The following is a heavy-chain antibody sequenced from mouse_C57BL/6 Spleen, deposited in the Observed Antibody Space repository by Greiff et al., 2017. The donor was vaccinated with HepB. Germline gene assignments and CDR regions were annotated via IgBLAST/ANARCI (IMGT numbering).Heavy chain of an antibody. Sequence: VMLVESGPGLVAPSPCLSITCTVSGFSFTSYAISWVRQPPGKGLEWLGVICTGGGTNYNSALKSRLSISKDNSKSKVFLKMSSLQTDDTARYYCARNDDGYLRYFDVWGTGTTVTVSS. CDR1: GFSFTSYA. CDR2: ICTGGGT. D-gene: IGHD2-3*01. CDR3: ARNDDGYLRYFDV. J-gene: IGHJ1*03. V-gene: IGHV2-9-1*01.